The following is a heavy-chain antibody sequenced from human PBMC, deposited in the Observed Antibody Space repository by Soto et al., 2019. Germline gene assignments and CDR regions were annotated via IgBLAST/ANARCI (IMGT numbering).Heavy chain of an antibody. CDR3: AREDCSGGSCYSGPEGVSWFDP. V-gene: IGHV4-59*01. CDR2: IYYSGST. J-gene: IGHJ5*02. CDR1: GSSISSYY. D-gene: IGHD2-15*01. Sequence: PSETLSLTCTVSGSSISSYYWSWIRQPPGKGLEWIGYIYYSGSTNYNPSLKSRVTISVDTSKNQFSLKLSSVTAADTAVYYCAREDCSGGSCYSGPEGVSWFDPWGQGTLVTVSS.